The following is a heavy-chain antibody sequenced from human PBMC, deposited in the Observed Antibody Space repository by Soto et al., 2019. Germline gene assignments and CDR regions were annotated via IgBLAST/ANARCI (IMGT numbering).Heavy chain of an antibody. V-gene: IGHV4-59*01. CDR1: GVSLSSFY. J-gene: IGHJ5*02. D-gene: IGHD3-10*01. Sequence: LSLTCTVSGVSLSSFYWSWIRQSPGKGLEYIGYVHYSGNSNYTPSLKNRVTMSVDTSKNQFSLHLSSVTAADTAIYYCARRRTGRYNWFDPWGQGTLVTVSS. CDR2: VHYSGNS. CDR3: ARRRTGRYNWFDP.